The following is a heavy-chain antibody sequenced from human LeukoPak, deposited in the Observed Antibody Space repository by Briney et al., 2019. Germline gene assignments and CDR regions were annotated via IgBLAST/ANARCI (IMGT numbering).Heavy chain of an antibody. CDR2: ISSNGGST. D-gene: IGHD3-9*01. CDR1: GFTFSSYA. CDR3: VKEGPVLRYFDWLPVLDY. J-gene: IGHJ4*02. V-gene: IGHV3-64D*06. Sequence: GGSLRLSCSASGFTFSSYAMHWVRQAPGKGLEYVSAISSNGGSTYYADSVKGRFTIFRDNSKNTLYLQMSSLRAEDTAVYYCVKEGPVLRYFDWLPVLDYWGQGTLVTVSS.